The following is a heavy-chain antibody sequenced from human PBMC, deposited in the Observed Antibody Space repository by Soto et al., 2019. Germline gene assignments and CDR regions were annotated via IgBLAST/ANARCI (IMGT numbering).Heavy chain of an antibody. Sequence: EVQLVESGGGLVQPGGSLRLSCAASGFTFSSYWMHWVRQAPGKGLVWVSRINSDGTSTTYADSVKGRFTISRDNAKNTLYVQMNIMRAEDTAVYYCVRTSLVGARATRADYWGEGTLVTVSS. J-gene: IGHJ4*02. D-gene: IGHD2-8*02. CDR2: INSDGTST. V-gene: IGHV3-74*01. CDR1: GFTFSSYW. CDR3: VRTSLVGARATRADY.